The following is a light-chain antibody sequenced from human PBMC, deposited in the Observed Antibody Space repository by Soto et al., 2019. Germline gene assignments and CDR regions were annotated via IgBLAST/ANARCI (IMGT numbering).Light chain of an antibody. CDR3: QQLNGYQLA. CDR2: SAS. V-gene: IGKV1-9*01. Sequence: DIQLTQSPSFLSASVGDTVTITCRASQAMSTYLAWYQQKPGKVPKLLIRSASTLQSGVPPRFSGGGSGTAFTLTISTLHADDSFNYYCQQLNGYQLAFGGGTNVEIK. J-gene: IGKJ4*01. CDR1: QAMSTY.